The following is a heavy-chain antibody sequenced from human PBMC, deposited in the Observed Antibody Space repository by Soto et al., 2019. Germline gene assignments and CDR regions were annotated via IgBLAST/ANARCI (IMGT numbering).Heavy chain of an antibody. CDR2: VDSDGSGT. J-gene: IGHJ4*02. CDR3: ATVFEH. CDR1: GITFSGYW. V-gene: IGHV3-74*01. Sequence: EVQLVESGGGSVQPGGSLRLSCVASGITFSGYWMHWVRQVPGKGLVWVARVDSDGSGTSYADSVKGRFTISRDNPQNTLYLQMNSLRVQDTAVDYCATVFEHWGQGIPVTVSS.